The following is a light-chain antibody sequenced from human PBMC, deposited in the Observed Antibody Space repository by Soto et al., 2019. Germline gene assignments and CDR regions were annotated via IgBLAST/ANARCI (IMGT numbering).Light chain of an antibody. CDR2: GAS. J-gene: IGKJ2*01. Sequence: EIVLTQSPGTLSLSPGERATLSCRASQSVSSSYLAWYQQKPGQAPRLLIYGASSRATGIPDRFSGSGSGTDLTHTISRLEPEDFAVYFCQQYGNSPPNTFGQGTKVEIK. V-gene: IGKV3-20*01. CDR1: QSVSSSY. CDR3: QQYGNSPPNT.